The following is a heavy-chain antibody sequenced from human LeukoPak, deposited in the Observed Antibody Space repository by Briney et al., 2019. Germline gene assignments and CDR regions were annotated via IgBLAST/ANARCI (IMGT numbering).Heavy chain of an antibody. CDR1: GGSISSGSYY. CDR3: ASGKYSSGWHAFDI. D-gene: IGHD6-19*01. Sequence: SQTLSLTCTVSGGSISSGSYYWSWIRQPAGKGLEWIGSIYYSGSTYYNPSLKSRVTISVDTSKNQFSLKLSSVTAADTAVYYCASGKYSSGWHAFDIWGQGTMVTVSS. J-gene: IGHJ3*02. V-gene: IGHV4-61*02. CDR2: IYYSGST.